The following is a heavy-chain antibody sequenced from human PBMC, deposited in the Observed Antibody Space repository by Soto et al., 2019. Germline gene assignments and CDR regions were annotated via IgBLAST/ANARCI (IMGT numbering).Heavy chain of an antibody. CDR3: VREDEILTGSHHWFDA. V-gene: IGHV3-74*01. D-gene: IGHD3-9*01. CDR2: INTDGSST. Sequence: EVQLVESGGDLVQPGGSLRLSCAASGFTFSNYWMHWVRQAPGKGLVWVSRINTDGSSTSYADSVKGRFTISRDNSKNTMYLQMNSLRAEDTAVYYCVREDEILTGSHHWFDAWGQGTLVTVSS. CDR1: GFTFSNYW. J-gene: IGHJ5*02.